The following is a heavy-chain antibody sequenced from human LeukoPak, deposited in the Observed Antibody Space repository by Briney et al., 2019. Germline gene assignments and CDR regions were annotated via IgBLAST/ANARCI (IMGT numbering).Heavy chain of an antibody. CDR1: GFTFSSSW. V-gene: IGHV3-20*04. Sequence: PGGSLRLSCAASGFTFSSSWMHWVRQAPGKGLEWVSGINWNGGSTGYADSVKGRFTISRDNAKNSLYLQMNSLRAGDTALYYCARERTYYYDSNPDYFDYWGQGTLVTVSS. D-gene: IGHD3-22*01. CDR3: ARERTYYYDSNPDYFDY. CDR2: INWNGGST. J-gene: IGHJ4*02.